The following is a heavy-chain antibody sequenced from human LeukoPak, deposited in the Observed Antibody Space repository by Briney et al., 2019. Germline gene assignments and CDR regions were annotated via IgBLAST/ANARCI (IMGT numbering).Heavy chain of an antibody. J-gene: IGHJ5*02. V-gene: IGHV1-58*02. CDR2: IVLGAGNT. CDR3: AAQRGASLHDFWSTRLFDP. CDR1: GFTFPNSA. Sequence: GASVKVSCKASGFTFPNSAMQWVRQARGQRLEWIGWIVLGAGNTVYSHKFHDRVTITRDISTNTACMELSSLKSEDTAVYYCAAQRGASLHDFWSTRLFDPWGQGTLVTVSS. D-gene: IGHD3-3*01.